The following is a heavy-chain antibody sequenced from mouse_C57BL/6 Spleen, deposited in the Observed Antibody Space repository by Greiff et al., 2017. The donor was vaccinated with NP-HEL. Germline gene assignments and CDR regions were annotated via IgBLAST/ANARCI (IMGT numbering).Heavy chain of an antibody. D-gene: IGHD2-1*01. J-gene: IGHJ4*01. CDR3: ASYYGNYDYYAMDY. V-gene: IGHV3-6*01. CDR1: GYSITSGYY. CDR2: ISYDGSN. Sequence: ESGPGLVKPSQSLSLTCSVTGYSITSGYYWNWIRQFPGNKLEWMGYISYDGSNNYNPSLKNRISITRDTSKNQFFLKLNSVTTEDTATYYCASYYGNYDYYAMDYWGQGTSVTVSS.